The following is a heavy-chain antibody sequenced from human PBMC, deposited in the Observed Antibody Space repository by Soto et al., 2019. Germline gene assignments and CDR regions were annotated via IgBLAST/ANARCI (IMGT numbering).Heavy chain of an antibody. CDR3: ARGGPDSYYYYMDV. J-gene: IGHJ6*03. CDR1: GYTFTSYG. V-gene: IGHV1-18*01. Sequence: VASVKVSCKASGYTFTSYGISWVRQAPGQGLEWMGWISAYNGNTNYAQKLQGRVTMTTDASTSTAYMELRSLRSDDTAVYYCARGGPDSYYYYMDVWGKGTTVTVSS. CDR2: ISAYNGNT.